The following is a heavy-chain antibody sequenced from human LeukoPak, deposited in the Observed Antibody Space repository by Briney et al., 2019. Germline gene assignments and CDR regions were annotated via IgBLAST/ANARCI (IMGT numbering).Heavy chain of an antibody. CDR1: GGSISSSSYY. V-gene: IGHV4-61*01. CDR3: ARGSAYYYDSSGYPTFDY. J-gene: IGHJ4*02. CDR2: IYYSGST. D-gene: IGHD3-22*01. Sequence: PSETLSLTCTVSGGSISSSSYYWSWIRQPPGKGLEWIGYIYYSGSTNYNTSLKSRVTISVDTSKNQFSLKLSSVTAADTAVYYCARGSAYYYDSSGYPTFDYWGQGTLVTVSS.